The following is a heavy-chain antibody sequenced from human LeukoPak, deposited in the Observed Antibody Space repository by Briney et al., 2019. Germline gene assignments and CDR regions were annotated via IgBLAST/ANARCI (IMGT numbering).Heavy chain of an antibody. D-gene: IGHD3-10*01. CDR1: GFTVSSNY. Sequence: GGSLRLYCAASGFTVSSNYMSWVRQAPGKGLEWVSVIYSGGSTYYADSVKSRFTISRDNSKNTLYLQMNSQRAEETAVYYCARAGVRVKGAFDIWGQGTMVTVSS. CDR3: ARAGVRVKGAFDI. CDR2: IYSGGST. V-gene: IGHV3-66*02. J-gene: IGHJ3*02.